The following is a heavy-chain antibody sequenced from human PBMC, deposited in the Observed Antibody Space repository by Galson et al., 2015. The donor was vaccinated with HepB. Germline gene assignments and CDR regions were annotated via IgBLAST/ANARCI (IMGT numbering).Heavy chain of an antibody. Sequence: SLRLSCAGSGFTFNSYSMNWVRQAPGKGLEWVASISTSGTYIYYAVSVRGRFSVSRDNAKASFYLQMDSLRPEDTALYYCARDQTPHGLGTPFDSWGQGALVTVSS. D-gene: IGHD4-23*01. CDR1: GFTFNSYS. CDR3: ARDQTPHGLGTPFDS. CDR2: ISTSGTYI. V-gene: IGHV3-21*01. J-gene: IGHJ4*02.